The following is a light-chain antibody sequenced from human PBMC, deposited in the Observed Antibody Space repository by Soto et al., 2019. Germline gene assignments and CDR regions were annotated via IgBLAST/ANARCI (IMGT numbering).Light chain of an antibody. V-gene: IGKV3-15*01. Sequence: EIGMTQSPATLSVSPGGRATLSCRASQSVSSNLAWYQQKPGQAPRLLIYGASTRATGIPARFSGSGSGTEFTLTISSLQSEDFAVYYCQQYNNWPPWTFGQGTKLEIK. CDR3: QQYNNWPPWT. J-gene: IGKJ2*02. CDR1: QSVSSN. CDR2: GAS.